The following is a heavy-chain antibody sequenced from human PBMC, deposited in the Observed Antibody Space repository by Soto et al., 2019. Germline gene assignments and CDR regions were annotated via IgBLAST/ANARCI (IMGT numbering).Heavy chain of an antibody. CDR1: GGSIGSSDYY. D-gene: IGHD2-15*01. V-gene: IGHV4-39*01. CDR3: VGGYPWVGFDY. Sequence: QLQLQESGPGLVKPSETLSLTCTVSGGSIGSSDYYWGWIRQPPGKGLEWIGNIYDSGSTSYNPSXXXXVXISVDTSKNQVSLKVSSVTAADTAMYICVGGYPWVGFDYWGQXTLVT. J-gene: IGHJ4*02. CDR2: IYDSGST.